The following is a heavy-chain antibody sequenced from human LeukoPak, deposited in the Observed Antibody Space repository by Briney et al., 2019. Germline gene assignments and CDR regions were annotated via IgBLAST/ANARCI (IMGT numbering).Heavy chain of an antibody. J-gene: IGHJ5*02. D-gene: IGHD2-2*01. Sequence: GGSLRLSCTASGFTFSSYGMHWVRQAPGKGLEWVAIIWHDASNKYYADYVKGRFTISRDNSKNTMYLEMNRLRVEDRAVYYCARDRGQLSNWFDPWGQGTLVTVSS. CDR3: ARDRGQLSNWFDP. V-gene: IGHV3-33*01. CDR2: IWHDASNK. CDR1: GFTFSSYG.